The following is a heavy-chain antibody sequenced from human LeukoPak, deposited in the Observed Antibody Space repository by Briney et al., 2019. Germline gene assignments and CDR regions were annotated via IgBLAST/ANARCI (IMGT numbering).Heavy chain of an antibody. J-gene: IGHJ4*02. Sequence: SETLSLTCAVYGGSFSNYYWSWIRQPPGKGLEWIGEINDSGRINYNPSLMSRVTVSVDTSKNQFSLRLTSVTATDTAVYYCARSFGGTYYFDYWGQGTLVTVSS. V-gene: IGHV4-34*01. CDR3: ARSFGGTYYFDY. CDR1: GGSFSNYY. CDR2: INDSGRI. D-gene: IGHD1-26*01.